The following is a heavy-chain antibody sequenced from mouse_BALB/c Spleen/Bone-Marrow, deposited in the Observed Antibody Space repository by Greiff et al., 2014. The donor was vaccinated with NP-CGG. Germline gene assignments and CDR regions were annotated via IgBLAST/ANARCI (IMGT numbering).Heavy chain of an antibody. CDR2: ISYSGST. CDR1: GYSITSDYA. D-gene: IGHD2-4*01. CDR3: ARYDYDVGYFDY. Sequence: EVQLQQSGPGLVKPSQFLSLTCTVTGYSITSDYAWNWIRQFPGNELEWMGYISYSGSTSYNPSLKSRISITRDTSKNQFFLQLNSVTTEDTATYYCARYDYDVGYFDYWGQGTTLTVSS. J-gene: IGHJ2*01. V-gene: IGHV3-2*02.